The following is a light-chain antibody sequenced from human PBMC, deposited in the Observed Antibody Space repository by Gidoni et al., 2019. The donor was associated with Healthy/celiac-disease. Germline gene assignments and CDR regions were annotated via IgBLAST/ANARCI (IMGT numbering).Light chain of an antibody. CDR2: DAS. Sequence: DIQLTQSPSFMSASVGDRVTITCRASKGISSYLAWYQQKPGKAPKLLIYDASTLQSGVPSRFSGSGSGTEFTLTISSLQPEDFATYYCRQLNSYPLTFGGGTKVEIK. V-gene: IGKV1-9*01. J-gene: IGKJ4*01. CDR1: KGISSY. CDR3: RQLNSYPLT.